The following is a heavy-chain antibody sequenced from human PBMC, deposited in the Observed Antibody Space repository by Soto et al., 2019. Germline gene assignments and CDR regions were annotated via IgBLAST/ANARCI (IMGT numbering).Heavy chain of an antibody. Sequence: GASVKVTCKASGGTFSSYAISWVRQAPGQGLEWMGGIIPIFGTANYAQKFQGRVTITADESTSTAYMELSSLRSEDTAVYYCARGIRKVVVAATPVSYYYYGMDVWGQGTTVTVSS. D-gene: IGHD2-15*01. CDR3: ARGIRKVVVAATPVSYYYYGMDV. CDR2: IIPIFGTA. J-gene: IGHJ6*02. CDR1: GGTFSSYA. V-gene: IGHV1-69*13.